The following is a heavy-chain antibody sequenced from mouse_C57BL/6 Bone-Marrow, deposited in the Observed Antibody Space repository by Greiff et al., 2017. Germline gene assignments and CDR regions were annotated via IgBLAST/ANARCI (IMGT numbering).Heavy chain of an antibody. J-gene: IGHJ3*01. D-gene: IGHD1-1*01. CDR3: TRTNYYGSSPSFAY. V-gene: IGHV1-15*01. Sequence: VQLQQSGAELVRPGASVTLSCKASGYTFTDYEMHWVKQTPVHGLEWIGAIDPETGGTAYNQKFKGKAILTADKSSSTAYMELRSLTSEDSAVYYCTRTNYYGSSPSFAYWGQGTLVTVSA. CDR2: IDPETGGT. CDR1: GYTFTDYE.